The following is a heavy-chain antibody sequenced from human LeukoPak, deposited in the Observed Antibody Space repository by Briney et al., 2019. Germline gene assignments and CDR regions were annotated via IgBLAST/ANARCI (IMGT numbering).Heavy chain of an antibody. CDR1: GYSISSGYY. D-gene: IGHD5-18*01. J-gene: IGHJ6*03. V-gene: IGHV4-38-2*01. CDR3: ARHNSYGYYYYYYYYMDV. Sequence: SETLSLTCAVSGYSISSGYYWGWIRPPPGKGLEWIGSIYHSGSTYYNPSLKSRVTISVDTSKNQFSLKLSSVTAADTAVYYCARHNSYGYYYYYYYYMDVWGKGTTVTVSS. CDR2: IYHSGST.